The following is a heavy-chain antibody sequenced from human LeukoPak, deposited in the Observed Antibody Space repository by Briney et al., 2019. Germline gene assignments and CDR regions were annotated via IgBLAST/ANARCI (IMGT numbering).Heavy chain of an antibody. V-gene: IGHV3-74*01. CDR2: ISSDGSST. D-gene: IGHD3-22*01. CDR3: ARRTIVVGGRKGMDV. Sequence: PGGSLRLSCAASGFTFSNYWMHWVRQAPGKGLVWVSRISSDGSSTSYADSVKGRFTISRDNAENTLYLQMNSLRAEDTAVYYYARRTIVVGGRKGMDVWGQGTTVTVSS. CDR1: GFTFSNYW. J-gene: IGHJ6*02.